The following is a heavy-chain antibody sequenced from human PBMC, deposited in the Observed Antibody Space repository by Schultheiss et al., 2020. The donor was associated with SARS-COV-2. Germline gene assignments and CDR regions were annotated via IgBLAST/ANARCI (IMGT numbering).Heavy chain of an antibody. CDR3: ARDQAPSGGSYWGSGRGMDV. J-gene: IGHJ6*02. Sequence: GESLKISCAASGFTFSSYAMSWVRQAPGKGLEWVSYISSSSNPIYYADSVKGRFTISRDNAKNSLYLQMNSLRAEDTAVYYCARDQAPSGGSYWGSGRGMDVWGQGTTVTVSS. CDR1: GFTFSSYA. CDR2: ISSSSNPI. V-gene: IGHV3-48*04. D-gene: IGHD1-26*01.